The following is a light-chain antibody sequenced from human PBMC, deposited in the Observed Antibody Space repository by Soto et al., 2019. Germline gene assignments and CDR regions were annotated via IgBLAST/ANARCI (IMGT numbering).Light chain of an antibody. J-gene: IGKJ5*01. CDR3: QQRSNWPPIT. Sequence: EIVMTQSPATLSVSPGERATLSCRTSQSVSSSYLAWYQQKPGQAPRLLIHGASSRATGIPDRISGSGSGTDFTLTISSLEPEDFAVYYCQQRSNWPPITFGQGTRLEIK. V-gene: IGKV3D-20*02. CDR1: QSVSSSY. CDR2: GAS.